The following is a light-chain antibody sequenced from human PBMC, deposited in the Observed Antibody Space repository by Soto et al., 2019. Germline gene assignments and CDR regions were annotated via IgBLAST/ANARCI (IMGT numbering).Light chain of an antibody. V-gene: IGKV1-12*01. Sequence: DIQMTQSPSSVSASVGDRVTITCRASQGISSWLAWYQQKPGKAPNLLIYAASSLHSGVPSRFSGSGSGTDFTLTISSLHPEDFATYFCLQSHTPPLTFGGGTKVEIK. CDR2: AAS. CDR1: QGISSW. J-gene: IGKJ4*01. CDR3: LQSHTPPLT.